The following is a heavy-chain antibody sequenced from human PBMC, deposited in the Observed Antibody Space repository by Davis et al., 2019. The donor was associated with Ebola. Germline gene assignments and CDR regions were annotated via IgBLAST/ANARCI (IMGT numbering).Heavy chain of an antibody. CDR2: ISAYNGNP. Sequence: ASVKVSCKASGYTFTSYGISWVRQAPGQGLEWMGWISAYNGNPNYSQKFQGRVTITRDTSASTAYMELSSLRSEDTAVYYCARDQRFLEWLPNYYYYGMDVWGQGTTGTVSS. J-gene: IGHJ6*02. CDR3: ARDQRFLEWLPNYYYYGMDV. CDR1: GYTFTSYG. D-gene: IGHD3-3*01. V-gene: IGHV1-18*01.